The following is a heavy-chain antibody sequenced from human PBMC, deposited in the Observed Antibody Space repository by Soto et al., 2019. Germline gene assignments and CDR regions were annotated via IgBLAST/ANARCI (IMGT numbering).Heavy chain of an antibody. CDR2: IIPIFGTA. CDR1: GGTFSSYA. CDR3: AFARDPFDGDSNPYYYYGMDV. V-gene: IGHV1-69*01. J-gene: IGHJ6*02. D-gene: IGHD4-17*01. Sequence: QVQLVQSGAEVKKPGSSVKVSCKASGGTFSSYAISWVRQAPGQGLEWMGGIIPIFGTANYAQKFQGRVTITAEESTSTAYMELSSLRSEDTAVYYCAFARDPFDGDSNPYYYYGMDVWGQGTTVTVSS.